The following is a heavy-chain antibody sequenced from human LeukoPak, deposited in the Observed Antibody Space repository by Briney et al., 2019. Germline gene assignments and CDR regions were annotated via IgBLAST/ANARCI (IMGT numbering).Heavy chain of an antibody. D-gene: IGHD2/OR15-2a*01. Sequence: GGSLRLSCVASRLTFSSYEMNWVRQAPGKGLEWVSYISSSGSTIYYADSVKGRFTISRHNAKNSLYLQMNSLRAEDTAVYYCARDLFLWGAFDIWGQGTMVTVSS. CDR2: ISSSGSTI. CDR3: ARDLFLWGAFDI. J-gene: IGHJ3*02. V-gene: IGHV3-48*03. CDR1: RLTFSSYE.